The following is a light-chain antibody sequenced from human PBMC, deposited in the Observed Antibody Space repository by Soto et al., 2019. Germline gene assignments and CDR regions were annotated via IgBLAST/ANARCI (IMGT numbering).Light chain of an antibody. V-gene: IGKV3-11*01. J-gene: IGKJ1*01. CDR2: GAS. CDR3: QQSYSTPRT. CDR1: QNISSY. Sequence: IVLTQSPATLSLSPGKRATLSCRASQNISSYLIWYQQKPGQAPRLLIYGASNRATGIPDRFSGSGSGTDFTLTISSLQPEDFATYYCQQSYSTPRTFGQGTKVDIK.